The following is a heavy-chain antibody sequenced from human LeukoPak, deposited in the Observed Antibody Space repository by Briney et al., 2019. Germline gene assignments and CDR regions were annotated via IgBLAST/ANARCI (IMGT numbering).Heavy chain of an antibody. V-gene: IGHV4-34*01. Sequence: SETLSLTCAVYGESFSDYYWSWIRQPPGKGPEWIGEINHSGSTNYNPSHKSRVTISVDTSKNQFSLKLSSVTAADTAVYYCARDRRIAAAGRWRVPGRGTTFDYWGQGTLVTVSS. D-gene: IGHD6-13*01. CDR1: GESFSDYY. J-gene: IGHJ4*02. CDR2: INHSGST. CDR3: ARDRRIAAAGRWRVPGRGTTFDY.